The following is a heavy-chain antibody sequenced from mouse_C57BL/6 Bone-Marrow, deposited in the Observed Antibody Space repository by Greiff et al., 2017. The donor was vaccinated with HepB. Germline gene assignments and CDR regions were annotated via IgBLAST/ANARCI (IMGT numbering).Heavy chain of an antibody. CDR2: IYPRSGNT. Sequence: VQLQQSGAELARPGASEKLSCKASGYTFTSYGISWVKQRTGQGLEWIGEIYPRSGNTYYNEKFKGKATLTADKSSSTAYMELRSLTSEDSAVYFCARWGYGYYFDYWGQGTTLTVSS. V-gene: IGHV1-81*01. D-gene: IGHD1-1*01. CDR3: ARWGYGYYFDY. CDR1: GYTFTSYG. J-gene: IGHJ2*01.